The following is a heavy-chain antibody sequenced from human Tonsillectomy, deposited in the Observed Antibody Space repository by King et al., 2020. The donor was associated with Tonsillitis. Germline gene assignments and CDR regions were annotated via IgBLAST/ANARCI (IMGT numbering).Heavy chain of an antibody. CDR3: ERRSGRITIFGVVRKTQNYYYGMDV. Sequence: VQLVESGAEVKKPGESLKISCKGSGYSFTSYWIGWVRQMPGKGLEWMGIIYPGDSDTRYSPSFQGQVTISADKSISTAYLQWSSLKASDTAMYYCERRSGRITIFGVVRKTQNYYYGMDVWGQGTTVTVSS. D-gene: IGHD3-3*01. J-gene: IGHJ6*02. V-gene: IGHV5-51*01. CDR2: IYPGDSDT. CDR1: GYSFTSYW.